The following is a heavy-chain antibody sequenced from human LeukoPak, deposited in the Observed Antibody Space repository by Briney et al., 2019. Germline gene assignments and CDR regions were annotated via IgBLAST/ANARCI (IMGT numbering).Heavy chain of an antibody. CDR2: IIPILGIA. Sequence: SVKVSCKASGGTFSSYAISWVRQAPGQGLEWMGRIIPILGIANYAQKFQGRVTITADKSTSTAYMELSSLRSEDTAVYYCARAIKAPLYFDPWGQGTLVTVSS. V-gene: IGHV1-69*04. CDR3: ARAIKAPLYFDP. D-gene: IGHD3-16*01. CDR1: GGTFSSYA. J-gene: IGHJ5*02.